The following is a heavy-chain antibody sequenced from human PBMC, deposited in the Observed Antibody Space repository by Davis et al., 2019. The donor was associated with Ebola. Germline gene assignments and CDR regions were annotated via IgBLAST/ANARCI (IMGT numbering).Heavy chain of an antibody. J-gene: IGHJ4*02. V-gene: IGHV4-38-2*02. CDR1: GYSINSDYY. CDR3: AREIGARQGSVY. D-gene: IGHD1-26*01. CDR2: FYHNRGS. Sequence: PSETLSLTCSVSGYSINSDYYWGWLRQPPGKGLEWIGSFYHNRGSLYNPSLRSRATISEDASKNQFTRKLTSLTAADTAVYYCAREIGARQGSVYWGQGILVTVSS.